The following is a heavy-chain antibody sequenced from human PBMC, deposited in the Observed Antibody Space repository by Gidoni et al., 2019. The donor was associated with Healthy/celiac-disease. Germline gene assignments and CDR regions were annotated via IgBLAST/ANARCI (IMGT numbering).Heavy chain of an antibody. D-gene: IGHD3-22*01. Sequence: QVQLVESGGGLVKPGGSLRLSCAASGFTFSDYYMSWIRQAPGKGLEWVSYISSSGSNIYYADSVKGRFTISRDNAKNSLYLQMNSLRAEDTAVYYCARAQAPWDYDSSGYYFDYWGQGTLVTVSS. CDR2: ISSSGSNI. V-gene: IGHV3-11*01. CDR1: GFTFSDYY. CDR3: ARAQAPWDYDSSGYYFDY. J-gene: IGHJ4*02.